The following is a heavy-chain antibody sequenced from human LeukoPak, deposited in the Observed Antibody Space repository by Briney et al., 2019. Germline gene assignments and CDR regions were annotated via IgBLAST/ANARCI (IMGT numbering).Heavy chain of an antibody. CDR1: GFTFSSYS. CDR3: AREFCSDVTCCWSFDF. Sequence: GGSLRLSCAASGFTFSSYSINWVRQAPGKGLEWVSSISESSNYTYYADSVKGRFTISRDNAKNSLYLQMNSLRAEDTALYYCAREFCSDVTCCWSFDFWGQGTLVTVSS. J-gene: IGHJ4*02. V-gene: IGHV3-21*01. CDR2: ISESSNYT. D-gene: IGHD2-15*01.